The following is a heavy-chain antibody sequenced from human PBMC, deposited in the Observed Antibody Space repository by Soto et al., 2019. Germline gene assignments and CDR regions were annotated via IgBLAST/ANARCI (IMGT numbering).Heavy chain of an antibody. V-gene: IGHV1-3*01. J-gene: IGHJ6*02. D-gene: IGHD3-3*01. CDR3: ARDLAGLRFLEWLSGIYYYYGMDV. CDR2: IHAGYGDT. CDR1: GYTFKNYA. Sequence: GASVKVSCKTSGYTFKNYALHWVRQAPGQSLEWMGWIHAGYGDTKYSQKFQGRVIITRDTSASTAYMQLSSLRSADTAVYYCARDLAGLRFLEWLSGIYYYYGMDVWGQGTTVTVSS.